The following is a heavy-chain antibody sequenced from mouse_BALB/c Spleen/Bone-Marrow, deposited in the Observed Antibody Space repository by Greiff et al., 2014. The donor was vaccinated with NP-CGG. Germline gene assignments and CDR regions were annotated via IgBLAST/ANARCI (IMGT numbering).Heavy chain of an antibody. Sequence: VQLQQSGPELVKPGASMRISCKASGYTFTTYFIHWVKQRPGQGLEWIGWIYPGNINIKYNENFKDKVTLTADKSSNTAHLQFSSLTSEDSAVYFCARGDYYRSVMDYWGQGTSVTVPS. J-gene: IGHJ4*01. CDR1: GYTFTTYF. CDR3: ARGDYYRSVMDY. CDR2: IYPGNINI. D-gene: IGHD2-14*01. V-gene: IGHV1S56*01.